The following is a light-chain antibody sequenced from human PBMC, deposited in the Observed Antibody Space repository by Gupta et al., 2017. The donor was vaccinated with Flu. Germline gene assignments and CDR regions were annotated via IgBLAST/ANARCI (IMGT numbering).Light chain of an antibody. V-gene: IGKV2-28*01. CDR1: QNLLHSNGNNY. CDR2: LAF. CDR3: AQSVPRPPT. Sequence: DIVMTQSPLSLPVTPEEPASLSCSSTQNLLHSNGNNYLDWYLQKPGQSPQLLIFLAFNRASGVPGTFSGSGSGTNFTLRISRVEAEDVGMYYCAQSVPRPPTFGQGTKLEIK. J-gene: IGKJ2*01.